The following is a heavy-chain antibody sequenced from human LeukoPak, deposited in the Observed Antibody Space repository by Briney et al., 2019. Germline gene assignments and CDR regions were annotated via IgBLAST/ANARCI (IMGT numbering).Heavy chain of an antibody. V-gene: IGHV1-8*03. Sequence: ASVKVSXKASGYTFTSYDINWVRQATGQGLEWMGWMNPNSGNTGYAQKFQGRVTITRNTSISTAYMELSSLRSEDTAVYYCARAKLWFGELLSDWGQGTLVTVSS. CDR1: GYTFTSYD. CDR2: MNPNSGNT. CDR3: ARAKLWFGELLSD. J-gene: IGHJ4*02. D-gene: IGHD3-10*01.